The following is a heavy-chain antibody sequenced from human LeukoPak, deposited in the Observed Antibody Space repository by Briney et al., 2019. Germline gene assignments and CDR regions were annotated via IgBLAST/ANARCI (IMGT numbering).Heavy chain of an antibody. V-gene: IGHV1-69*13. J-gene: IGHJ3*02. CDR1: GGTFSSYA. Sequence: ASVEVSCKASGGTFSSYAISWVRQAPGQGLEWMGGIIPIFGTANYAQKFQGRVTITADESTSTAYMELSSLRSDDTAVYYCARRRWFSLGDAFDIWGQGTMVTVSS. CDR3: ARRRWFSLGDAFDI. CDR2: IIPIFGTA. D-gene: IGHD4-23*01.